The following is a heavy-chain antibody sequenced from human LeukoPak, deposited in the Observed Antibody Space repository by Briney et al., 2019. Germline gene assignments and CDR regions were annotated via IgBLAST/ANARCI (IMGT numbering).Heavy chain of an antibody. D-gene: IGHD2-15*01. CDR3: ARVNGAKYCSGGSCSRYYGMDV. V-gene: IGHV4-34*01. J-gene: IGHJ6*04. Sequence: SETLSLTCAVYGGSFSGYYWSWIRQPPGKGLEWIGEINHSGSTNYNPSLKSRVTISVDTSKNQFSLKLSSVTAADTAVCYCARVNGAKYCSGGSCSRYYGMDVWGKGTTVTVSS. CDR1: GGSFSGYY. CDR2: INHSGST.